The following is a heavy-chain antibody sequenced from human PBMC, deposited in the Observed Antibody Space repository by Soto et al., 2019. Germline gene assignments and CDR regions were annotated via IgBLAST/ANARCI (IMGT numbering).Heavy chain of an antibody. J-gene: IGHJ6*02. V-gene: IGHV1-69*13. CDR3: ARDPPATRRGMDV. Sequence: GASVKVSCKASGGTFSSYAISWVRQAPGQGLEWMGGIIPIFGTANYAQKFQGRVTITADESTSTAYMELSSLRAEDTAVYYCARDPPATRRGMDVWGQGTTVTVSS. CDR2: IIPIFGTA. CDR1: GGTFSSYA.